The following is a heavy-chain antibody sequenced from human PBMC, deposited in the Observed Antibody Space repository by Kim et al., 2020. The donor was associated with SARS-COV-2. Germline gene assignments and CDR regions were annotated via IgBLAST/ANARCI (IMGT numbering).Heavy chain of an antibody. CDR3: ASQSGSYWPIQH. V-gene: IGHV4-39*01. CDR1: GGSISSSSYY. Sequence: SETLSLTCTVSGGSISSSSYYWGWIRQPPGKGLEWIGSIYYSGSTYYNPSLKSRVTISVDTSKNQFSLKLSSVTAADTAVYYCASQSGSYWPIQHWGQGTLVTVSS. CDR2: IYYSGST. D-gene: IGHD1-26*01. J-gene: IGHJ1*01.